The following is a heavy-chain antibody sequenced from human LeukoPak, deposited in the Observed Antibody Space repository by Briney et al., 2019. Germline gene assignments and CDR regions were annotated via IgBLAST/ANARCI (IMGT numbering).Heavy chain of an antibody. D-gene: IGHD3-9*01. Sequence: ASVKVSCKASGGTFSSYAMSWVRQAPGQGLEWMGWLNPNSGNTGYAQKFQGRVTMTRNTSISTAYMELSTLRSEDTAIYYCAVSLTYYDILAGYSPSVYWGQGTLVTVSS. J-gene: IGHJ4*02. CDR3: AVSLTYYDILAGYSPSVY. V-gene: IGHV1-8*02. CDR1: GGTFSSYA. CDR2: LNPNSGNT.